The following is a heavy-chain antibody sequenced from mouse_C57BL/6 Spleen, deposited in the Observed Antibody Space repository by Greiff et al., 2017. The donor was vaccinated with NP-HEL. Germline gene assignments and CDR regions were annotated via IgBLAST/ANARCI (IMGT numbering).Heavy chain of an antibody. CDR2: LYTSDSET. Sequence: QVQLQQPGAELVRPGSSVKLSCKASGYTFTSYWMDWVKQRPGQGLEWIGNLYTSDSETHYNQTFMDKAPLTVDKPSSTAYMQLSSLTSEDSAVYYCAWTYYSNYVLCAYWGQGTLVTVSA. V-gene: IGHV1-61*01. D-gene: IGHD2-5*01. CDR3: AWTYYSNYVLCAY. J-gene: IGHJ3*01. CDR1: GYTFTSYW.